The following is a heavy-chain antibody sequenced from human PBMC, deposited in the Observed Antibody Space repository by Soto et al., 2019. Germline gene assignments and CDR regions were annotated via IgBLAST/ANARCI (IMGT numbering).Heavy chain of an antibody. V-gene: IGHV1-46*01. D-gene: IGHD2-21*02. CDR3: ARENMDDATAVPDI. Sequence: GASVKVSCKASGYTFTTYFIHCVRQAPGQGLEWMGLIRPTTGHPSYAQQFPDRVIITRDTSTITVYMEMSSVMSEDTAVYYCARENMDDATAVPDIWRQGTMATVSS. CDR1: GYTFTTYF. CDR2: IRPTTGHP. J-gene: IGHJ3*02.